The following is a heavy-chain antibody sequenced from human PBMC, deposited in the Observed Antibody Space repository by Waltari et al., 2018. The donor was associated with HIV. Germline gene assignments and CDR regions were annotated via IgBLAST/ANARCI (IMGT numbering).Heavy chain of an antibody. V-gene: IGHV3-15*01. D-gene: IGHD3-10*01. CDR1: GFTLNSVW. CDR2: IKTKGDGGAT. J-gene: IGHJ4*02. CDR3: TSEEDYGSGSHFDY. Sequence: EVQLVESGGDLLKPGGCLRLSCAASGFTLNSVWMSWVSQAPGKGLEWVGRIKTKGDGGATDYAAAVKGRFTISRDDSKNTVYLQMNSLKIEDTAVYYCTSEEDYGSGSHFDYWGQGTLVTVSS.